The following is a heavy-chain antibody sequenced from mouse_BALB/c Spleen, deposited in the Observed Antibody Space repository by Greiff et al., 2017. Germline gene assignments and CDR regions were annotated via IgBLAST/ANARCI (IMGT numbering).Heavy chain of an antibody. CDR1: GYTFTSYW. Sequence: QVQLKQSGAELAKPGASVKMSCKASGYTFTSYWMHWVKQRPGQGLEWIGYINPSTGYTEYNQKFKDKATLTADKSSSTAYMQLSSLTSEDSAVYYCARRGLRGQAWFAYWGQGTLVTVSA. D-gene: IGHD2-4*01. V-gene: IGHV1-7*01. CDR3: ARRGLRGQAWFAY. CDR2: INPSTGYT. J-gene: IGHJ3*01.